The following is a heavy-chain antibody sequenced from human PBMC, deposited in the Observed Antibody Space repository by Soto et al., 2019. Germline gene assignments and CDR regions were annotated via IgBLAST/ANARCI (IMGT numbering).Heavy chain of an antibody. D-gene: IGHD3-22*01. CDR3: GRDRGIPTIVPDGMDV. CDR2: MYSGGKT. Sequence: EVPLVESGGDLMQPGGSLRLSCAASGLTVNSNYMTWVRQAPGKGLEWVSSMYSGGKTYYADSVKGRFTISRDRSKNTLYLQMDSLRAEDTAVYYCGRDRGIPTIVPDGMDVWGHGTTVTVSS. J-gene: IGHJ6*02. V-gene: IGHV3-53*01. CDR1: GLTVNSNY.